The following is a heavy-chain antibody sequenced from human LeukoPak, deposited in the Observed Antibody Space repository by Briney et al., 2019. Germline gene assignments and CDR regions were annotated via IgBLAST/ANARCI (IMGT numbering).Heavy chain of an antibody. J-gene: IGHJ4*02. Sequence: SETLSLTCAVSGYSISSGYYWGWIRQPPGKGREWIGSNYHSGSTYYNPSLKSRVTISVDTSKNQLSLQLSDVTAADTAVYYCASHGRGFWGGYLDYWGQGTLITVSS. CDR1: GYSISSGYY. V-gene: IGHV4-38-2*01. D-gene: IGHD3-3*01. CDR2: NYHSGST. CDR3: ASHGRGFWGGYLDY.